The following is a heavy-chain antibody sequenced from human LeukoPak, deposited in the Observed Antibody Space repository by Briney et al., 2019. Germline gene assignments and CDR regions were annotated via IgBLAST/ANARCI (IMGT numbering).Heavy chain of an antibody. CDR3: ARAPSSSWYYFDY. J-gene: IGHJ4*02. Sequence: GASVKDSCKASGYTFTGYYMHWVRQAPGQGLEWMGWINPNSGGTNYAQKFQGRVTMTRDTSISTAYMELSRLRSDDTAVYYCARAPSSSWYYFDYWGQGTLVTVSS. CDR2: INPNSGGT. CDR1: GYTFTGYY. D-gene: IGHD6-13*01. V-gene: IGHV1-2*02.